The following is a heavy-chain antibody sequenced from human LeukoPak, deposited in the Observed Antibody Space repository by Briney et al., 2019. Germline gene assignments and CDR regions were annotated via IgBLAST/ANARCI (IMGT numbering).Heavy chain of an antibody. D-gene: IGHD2-15*01. CDR1: GYSFTSYW. Sequence: GESLKISCKGSGYSFTSYWIGWVRQMPGKGLEWMGIIYPGDSDTRYSPSFQGQVTISADKSISTAYLQWSSLKASDTAMYYCARHTQYCSGGSCYSHYYYYYGMDVWGQGTTVTVSS. V-gene: IGHV5-51*01. CDR2: IYPGDSDT. CDR3: ARHTQYCSGGSCYSHYYYYYGMDV. J-gene: IGHJ6*02.